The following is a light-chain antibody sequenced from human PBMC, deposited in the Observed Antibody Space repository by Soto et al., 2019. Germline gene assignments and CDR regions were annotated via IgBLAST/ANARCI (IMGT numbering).Light chain of an antibody. CDR3: QQSYSTLIT. CDR1: QSISSY. Sequence: IPLSESPSALSASVGDRVSLTCRASQSISSYLNWYQQKPGKAPKLLIYAASSLQSGVPSRFSGSGSGTDFTLTISSLQPEDFATYYCQQSYSTLITFGQGTRLEI. CDR2: AAS. V-gene: IGKV1-39*01. J-gene: IGKJ5*01.